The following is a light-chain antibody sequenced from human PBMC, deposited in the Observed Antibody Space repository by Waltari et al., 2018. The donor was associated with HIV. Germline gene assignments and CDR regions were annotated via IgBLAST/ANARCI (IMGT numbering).Light chain of an antibody. CDR3: GVWDSTLKQWL. J-gene: IGLJ3*02. Sequence: QSVLTQPPSASGAPGQTVTISCPGSTPNVEPHWAYWYQQLPGTAPKLLIYRNYPRPSGVPDRFSSSKSGASASLIISGLRSEDEADYFCGVWDSTLKQWLFGGRTKLTVL. CDR2: RNY. V-gene: IGLV1-47*01. CDR1: TPNVEPHW.